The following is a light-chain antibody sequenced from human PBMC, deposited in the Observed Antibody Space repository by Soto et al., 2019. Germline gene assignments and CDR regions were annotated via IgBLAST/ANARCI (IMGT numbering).Light chain of an antibody. CDR3: MQATQSYT. Sequence: DIVLTQTPLSSPVTLGQPASISCRSSQSLVHIDGNTYFNWLQQRPGQPPRLLIYKISKRFPVVPDRFSGSGAGTDVTLKISRVEAEDVGVYYCMQATQSYTFGQGNKLEIK. J-gene: IGKJ2*01. V-gene: IGKV2-24*01. CDR2: KIS. CDR1: QSLVHIDGNTY.